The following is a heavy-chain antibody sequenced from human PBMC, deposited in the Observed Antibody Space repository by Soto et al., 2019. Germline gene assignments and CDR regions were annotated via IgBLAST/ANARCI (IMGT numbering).Heavy chain of an antibody. CDR1: GYTFTSYA. V-gene: IGHV1-3*01. J-gene: IGHJ4*02. D-gene: IGHD3-22*01. Sequence: ASVKVSCKASGYTFTSYAMHWVRQAPGQRLEWMGWINAGNGNTKYSQKFQGRVTITRDTSASTAYMELSSLRSEDTAVYYCARGSGDSSVYYLFPMDYWGQGTVVTVSS. CDR3: ARGSGDSSVYYLFPMDY. CDR2: INAGNGNT.